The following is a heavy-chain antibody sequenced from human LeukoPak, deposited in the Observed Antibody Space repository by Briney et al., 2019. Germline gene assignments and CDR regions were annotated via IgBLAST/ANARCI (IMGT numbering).Heavy chain of an antibody. Sequence: GGSLRLYCAASGFPFSTYAMSWVRHAPGIRLELASSISDGGDSTHYADSVEGRFTISRDNSKNTLYLQMNSLRAEDTALYYCVKFFLPYLAGGTGSRWGQGTLVTVSS. CDR2: ISDGGDST. CDR3: VKFFLPYLAGGTGSR. CDR1: GFPFSTYA. V-gene: IGHV3-23*01. D-gene: IGHD3-10*01. J-gene: IGHJ4*02.